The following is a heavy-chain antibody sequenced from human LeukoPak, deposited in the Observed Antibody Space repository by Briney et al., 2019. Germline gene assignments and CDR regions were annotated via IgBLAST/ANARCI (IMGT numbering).Heavy chain of an antibody. CDR1: GGTFSSYT. CDR2: IIPILGIA. J-gene: IGHJ5*02. V-gene: IGHV1-69*04. CDR3: AREVNTMARGVIGPDP. D-gene: IGHD3-10*01. Sequence: SVKVSCKASGGTFSSYTISWVRQAPGQGLEWMGRIIPILGIANYAQKFQGRVTITADKSTSTAYMELSSLRSEDTAVYYCAREVNTMARGVIGPDPWGQGTLVTVSS.